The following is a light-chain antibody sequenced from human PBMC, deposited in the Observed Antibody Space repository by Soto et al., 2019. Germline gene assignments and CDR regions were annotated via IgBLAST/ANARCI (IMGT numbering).Light chain of an antibody. V-gene: IGKV3-11*01. Sequence: EIVLTQSPATLSLSPGERATLSCRTSQTIRGLLNWYQQRPGQAPRLFIYDTSNKATDIPARFSGSRSGTDFILTIRSLAPEDFGVYFCQQRHNWPITFGQGTRLDIK. CDR1: QTIRGL. J-gene: IGKJ5*01. CDR2: DTS. CDR3: QQRHNWPIT.